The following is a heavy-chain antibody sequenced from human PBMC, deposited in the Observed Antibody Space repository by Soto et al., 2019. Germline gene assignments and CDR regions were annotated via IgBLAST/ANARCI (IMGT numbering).Heavy chain of an antibody. CDR2: FDPEDGET. V-gene: IGHV1-24*01. D-gene: IGHD4-17*01. Sequence: GASVKVSCKVSGYTLTELSMHWVRQAPGKGLEWMGGFDPEDGETIYAQKFQGRVTMTEDTSTDTAYMELSSLRSEDTAVYYCATVWRRGDYRGYYYYYGMDVWGQGTTVTVSS. J-gene: IGHJ6*02. CDR3: ATVWRRGDYRGYYYYYGMDV. CDR1: GYTLTELS.